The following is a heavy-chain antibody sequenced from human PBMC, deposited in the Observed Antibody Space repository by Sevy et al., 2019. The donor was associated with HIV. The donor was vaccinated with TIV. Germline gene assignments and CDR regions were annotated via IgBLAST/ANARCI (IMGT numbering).Heavy chain of an antibody. CDR2: VRSKTNSYAI. V-gene: IGHV3-73*01. J-gene: IGHJ5*02. Sequence: GGSLRLSCAASGFTFSGSAMHWVRQASGKGLEWVGRVRSKTNSYAIAYAASVKGRFTISRDDSKNTAYLQMNSLKTEDTAVYYCTRGVPSPWGGYYNWLDPWGQGTLVTVSS. CDR3: TRGVPSPWGGYYNWLDP. CDR1: GFTFSGSA. D-gene: IGHD3-3*01.